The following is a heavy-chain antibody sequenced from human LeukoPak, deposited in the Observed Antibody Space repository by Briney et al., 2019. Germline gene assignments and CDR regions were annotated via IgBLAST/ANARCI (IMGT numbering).Heavy chain of an antibody. V-gene: IGHV4-61*02. CDR2: IYANGNT. CDR3: ARGNCGVECPEFNWFDP. CDR1: GGSMSSGSYY. Sequence: SETLSLTCAVSGGSMSSGSYYWSWSRQPAGKGLEYIGRIYANGNTNYNPSLKSRVAISIDTSKNQFSLELSSVTAADTAFYYCARGNCGVECPEFNWFDPWGQGTLVTVSS. D-gene: IGHD2-21*01. J-gene: IGHJ5*02.